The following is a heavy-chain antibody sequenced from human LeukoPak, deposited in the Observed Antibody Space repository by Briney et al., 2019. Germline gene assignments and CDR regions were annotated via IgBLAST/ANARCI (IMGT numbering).Heavy chain of an antibody. J-gene: IGHJ5*02. CDR2: INTNTGNP. V-gene: IGHV7-4-1*02. CDR3: AREGIWFGELLYQNWFDP. D-gene: IGHD3-10*01. CDR1: GYTFTSYA. Sequence: GASVKVSCKASGYTFTSYAMNWVRQAPGQGLEWMGWINTNTGNPTYAQGFIGRFVFSLDTSVSTAYLQISSLKAEDTAVYYCAREGIWFGELLYQNWFDPWGQGTLVTVSS.